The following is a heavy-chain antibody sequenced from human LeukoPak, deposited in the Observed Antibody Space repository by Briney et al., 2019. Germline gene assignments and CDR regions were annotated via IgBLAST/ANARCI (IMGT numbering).Heavy chain of an antibody. CDR2: INTNGDHT. CDR1: GFTFSSYP. J-gene: IGHJ5*02. CDR3: ARTIVVVVAATHWFDP. D-gene: IGHD2-15*01. Sequence: GGSLRLSCAASGFTFSSYPMHWVRQAPGKGLECVSAINTNGDHTYYADSVKGRFTISRDNSKNTLYLQMGSLRVEDTAVYYCARTIVVVVAATHWFDPWGQGTLVTVSS. V-gene: IGHV3-64*02.